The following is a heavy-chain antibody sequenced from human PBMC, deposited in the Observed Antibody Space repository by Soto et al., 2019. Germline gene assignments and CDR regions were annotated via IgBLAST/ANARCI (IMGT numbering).Heavy chain of an antibody. D-gene: IGHD3-22*01. J-gene: IGHJ6*02. Sequence: QVQLQESGPGLVKPSETLSLTCTVSGGPISTYYWSWIRQPAGKGLEWIGRMDTSGSTNYNPPLKIRVTMSIDTSKNQFSLKLSSVTAADTAVYYCAREGGYYDSSGSGVYHYYGVDVWGQGTTVTVSS. V-gene: IGHV4-4*07. CDR2: MDTSGST. CDR1: GGPISTYY. CDR3: AREGGYYDSSGSGVYHYYGVDV.